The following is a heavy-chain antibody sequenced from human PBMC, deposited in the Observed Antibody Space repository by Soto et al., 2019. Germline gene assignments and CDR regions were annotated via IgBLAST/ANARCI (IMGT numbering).Heavy chain of an antibody. CDR2: IHTAKGNT. V-gene: IGHV1-3*04. D-gene: IGHD2-15*01. CDR3: TRWWNDQPFDY. Sequence: GASVKVSCKASGYTFTNNVIHWLRQAPGQTLEWMGWIHTAKGNTKYSQKFKARVTLTRDTAASTAYMELNSLRAEDTAVYYCTRWWNDQPFDYWGQGTLVTVSS. CDR1: GYTFTNNV. J-gene: IGHJ4*02.